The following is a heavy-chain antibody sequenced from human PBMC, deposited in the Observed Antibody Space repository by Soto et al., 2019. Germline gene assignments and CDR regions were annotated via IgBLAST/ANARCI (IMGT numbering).Heavy chain of an antibody. J-gene: IGHJ3*02. CDR3: ARDRGDIVVANGAFDI. CDR2: IYYSGST. Sequence: PSETLSLTCTVSGGSISSGGYYWSWIRQHPGKGLEWIGYIYYSGSTYYNTSLKSRVTISVDTSKYQFSLKLSSVTAADTALFYCARDRGDIVVANGAFDIWGQGTMVTVSS. V-gene: IGHV4-31*03. D-gene: IGHD2-15*01. CDR1: GGSISSGGYY.